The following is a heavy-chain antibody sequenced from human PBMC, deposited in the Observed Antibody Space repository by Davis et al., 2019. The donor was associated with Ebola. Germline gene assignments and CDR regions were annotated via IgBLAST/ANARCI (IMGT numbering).Heavy chain of an antibody. J-gene: IGHJ1*01. D-gene: IGHD3-22*01. V-gene: IGHV3-72*01. CDR3: ARDFYDSSGHYYAQH. CDR1: GFTLSAHY. Sequence: PGGSLRLSCAASGFTLSAHYMDWVRQAPGKGLEWVGRTRNKAKGYTTEYAASVKGRFTISRDDSKNSLYLQMNSLITEDTAVYYCARDFYDSSGHYYAQHWGQGTLVTVSS. CDR2: TRNKAKGYTT.